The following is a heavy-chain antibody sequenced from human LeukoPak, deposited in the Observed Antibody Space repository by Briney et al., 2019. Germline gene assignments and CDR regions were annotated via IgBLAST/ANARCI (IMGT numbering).Heavy chain of an antibody. D-gene: IGHD4-17*01. CDR2: IYTSGST. V-gene: IGHV4-4*07. J-gene: IGHJ3*02. Sequence: PSETLSLTCTVSGGSISSYYWSWIGQPAGKGLELIERIYTSGSTNYNPSLKSRVTMSVDTSKNQFSLKLSAVTAADTAVYYCARGPHYGDYPAFDIWGQGTMVTVSS. CDR1: GGSISSYY. CDR3: ARGPHYGDYPAFDI.